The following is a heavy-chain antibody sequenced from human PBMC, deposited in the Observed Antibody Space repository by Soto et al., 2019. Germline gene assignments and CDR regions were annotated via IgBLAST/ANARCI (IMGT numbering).Heavy chain of an antibody. Sequence: QVQLQESGPGLVKPSQTLSLTCTVSGGSISSGGYYWSWIRQHPVKGLEWIGYIYYSGSTYYNPSRKSRVTISVDTSKNQFSLKLSSVTAADTAVYYCARVEGRSSSPSNYYYYGMDVWGQGTTVTVSS. CDR3: ARVEGRSSSPSNYYYYGMDV. V-gene: IGHV4-31*03. D-gene: IGHD6-6*01. J-gene: IGHJ6*02. CDR2: IYYSGST. CDR1: GGSISSGGYY.